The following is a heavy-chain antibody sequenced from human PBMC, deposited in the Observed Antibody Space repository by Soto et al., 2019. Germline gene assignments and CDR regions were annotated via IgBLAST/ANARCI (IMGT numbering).Heavy chain of an antibody. Sequence: ASVKVSCKASGYTFTSYGISWVRQAPGQGLEWMGWISAYNGNTNYAQKLQGRVTMTTDTSTSTAYMELRSLRSDDTAVYYCARGLVTTRYSSSWTYYYYGMDVWGQGTTVTVSS. V-gene: IGHV1-18*01. CDR1: GYTFTSYG. CDR3: ARGLVTTRYSSSWTYYYYGMDV. J-gene: IGHJ6*02. CDR2: ISAYNGNT. D-gene: IGHD6-13*01.